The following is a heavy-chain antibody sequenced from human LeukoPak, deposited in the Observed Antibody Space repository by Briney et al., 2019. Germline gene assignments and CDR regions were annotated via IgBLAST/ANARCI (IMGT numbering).Heavy chain of an antibody. CDR2: IRIKTLGEKT. V-gene: IGHV3-49*03. J-gene: IGHJ1*01. Sequence: GGSLRLSCTTSGFTFGDYAMTWIRQAPGKGMEWVGFIRIKTLGEKTLYAASVKGRFTISRDDSKGIAYLQMNSLKTEDSAVYYCTRDYQNEYWGQGTLVTVSS. CDR3: TRDYQNEY. D-gene: IGHD3-16*02. CDR1: GFTFGDYA.